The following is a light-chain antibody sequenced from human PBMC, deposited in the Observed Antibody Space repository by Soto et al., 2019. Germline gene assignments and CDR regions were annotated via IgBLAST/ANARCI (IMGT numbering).Light chain of an antibody. V-gene: IGLV4-69*01. CDR3: QTWGTGIQGI. J-gene: IGLJ1*01. CDR2: LNSDGSH. Sequence: QLVPPQSPSSPASLGASVTPTCTLNSGHSSYAIAWHQQKPEKGPRYLKMLNSDGSHSKGDAIHDRFSGSSSGAERYLTVSCLQSEDEADDYCQTWGTGIQGIVGTGTKVTVL. CDR1: SGHSSYA.